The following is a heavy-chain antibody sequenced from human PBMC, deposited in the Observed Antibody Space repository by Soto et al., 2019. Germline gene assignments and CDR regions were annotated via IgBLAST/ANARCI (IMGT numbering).Heavy chain of an antibody. D-gene: IGHD1-20*01. CDR3: ARARYNWNRSYYYAMDV. CDR2: TDYRSRWYI. J-gene: IGHJ6*02. V-gene: IGHV6-1*01. CDR1: GDSVFIDTAA. Sequence: QTLSLTSAISGDSVFIDTAACNWFRPSPSRGLEWLGRTDYRSRWYIDYVVSMKSRITINPDTSKNQVSLQLNSVTPEDTAVYYCARARYNWNRSYYYAMDVWGQGTTVTVSS.